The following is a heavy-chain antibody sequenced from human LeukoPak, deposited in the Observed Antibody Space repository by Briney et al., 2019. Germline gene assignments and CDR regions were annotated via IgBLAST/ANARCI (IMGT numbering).Heavy chain of an antibody. CDR2: IYPGDSDT. J-gene: IGHJ4*02. D-gene: IGHD1-26*01. Sequence: GVSLKISCKGSGYTFTNSWIGWVRPMPGKGLEWMGVIYPGDSDTRYRPSFQGQVTVSADKSSSTAYLQWSSLKASDTAMYYCARFSVGGTYSPDYWGQGTLVTVSS. CDR3: ARFSVGGTYSPDY. CDR1: GYTFTNSW. V-gene: IGHV5-51*01.